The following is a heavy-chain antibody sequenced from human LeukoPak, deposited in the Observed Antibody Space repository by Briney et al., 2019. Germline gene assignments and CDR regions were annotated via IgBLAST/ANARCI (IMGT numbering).Heavy chain of an antibody. CDR3: ATFGRLREFAI. D-gene: IGHD3-3*01. Sequence: PSETLSLTCTVSGGSISSYYWSWIRQPPGKGLELIGYIYYSGSTNYNPSLKSRVTISVDTSKNQFSLKLSSVTAADTAVYYCATFGRLREFAIWGQGTMVTVSS. V-gene: IGHV4-59*01. CDR2: IYYSGST. CDR1: GGSISSYY. J-gene: IGHJ3*02.